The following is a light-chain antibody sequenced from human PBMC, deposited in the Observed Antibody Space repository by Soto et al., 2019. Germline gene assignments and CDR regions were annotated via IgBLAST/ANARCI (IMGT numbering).Light chain of an antibody. CDR1: SSNIGSNY. CDR2: LNN. J-gene: IGLJ3*02. V-gene: IGLV1-47*01. CDR3: AVWDDSLSGSWV. Sequence: SVLTQPPSASATHGQRVTISCSGSSSNIGSNYVHWYQHLPGTAPKLLIYLNNQRPSGVPARFSGSKSGTSASLAIRGLRSEDEAHYYCAVWDDSLSGSWVFGGGTKLTV.